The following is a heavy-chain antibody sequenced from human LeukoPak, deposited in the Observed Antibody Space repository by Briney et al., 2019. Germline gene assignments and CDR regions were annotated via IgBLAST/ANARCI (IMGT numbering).Heavy chain of an antibody. CDR2: IYYWWST. CDR3: ARAKRVDTAMVRSFDY. J-gene: IGHJ4*02. V-gene: IGHV4-59*01. Sequence: SETLSLTCTVSGGSISSYYWSWIRQPPGKGLEWIGYIYYWWSTNYNPSLKSRVTISVDTSKNQFSLKLSSVTAADTAVYYCARAKRVDTAMVRSFDYWGQGTLVSLSS. D-gene: IGHD5-18*01. CDR1: GGSISSYY.